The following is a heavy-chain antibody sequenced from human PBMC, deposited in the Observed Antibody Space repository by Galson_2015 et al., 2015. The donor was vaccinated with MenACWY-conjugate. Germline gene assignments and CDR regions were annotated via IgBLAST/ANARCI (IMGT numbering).Heavy chain of an antibody. D-gene: IGHD5-12*01. V-gene: IGHV6-1*01. CDR2: TYYRSKWNY. J-gene: IGHJ4*02. CDR3: ARMHGGYRDY. CDR1: GDSVSSNSAA. Sequence: CAISGDSVSSNSAAWNWIRQSPSRGLEWLGRTYYRSKWNYNYALSVKSRIIINPDTSKNQFSLQLNSVTPEDTAVYFCARMHGGYRDYWGQGALVTVSS.